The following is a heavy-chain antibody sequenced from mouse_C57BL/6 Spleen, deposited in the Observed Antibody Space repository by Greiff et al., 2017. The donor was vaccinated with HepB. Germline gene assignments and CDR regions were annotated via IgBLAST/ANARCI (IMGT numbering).Heavy chain of an antibody. D-gene: IGHD2-5*01. CDR3: ARALPFYLSNYDYAMDY. V-gene: IGHV14-3*01. Sequence: EVQLQQSVAELVRPGASVKLSCTASGFNIKNTYMHWVKQRPEQGLEWIGRIDPANGNTKYAPKFQGKATITADTSSNTAYLQLSSLTSEDTAIYYCARALPFYLSNYDYAMDYWGQGTSVTVSS. J-gene: IGHJ4*01. CDR2: IDPANGNT. CDR1: GFNIKNTY.